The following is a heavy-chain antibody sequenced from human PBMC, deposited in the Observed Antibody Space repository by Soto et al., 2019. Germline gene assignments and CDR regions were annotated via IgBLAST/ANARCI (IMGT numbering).Heavy chain of an antibody. Sequence: GGSLRLSCAASGFTFSGYWMHWVRQAPGKGLVWVSRLNTDGSTTGYADSVKGRFTISRDNAKNTVYLQMDILRAEDTAVYYCTRDRFFHFDSWGQGALVTVSS. CDR2: LNTDGSTT. D-gene: IGHD3-3*01. CDR3: TRDRFFHFDS. J-gene: IGHJ4*02. V-gene: IGHV3-74*01. CDR1: GFTFSGYW.